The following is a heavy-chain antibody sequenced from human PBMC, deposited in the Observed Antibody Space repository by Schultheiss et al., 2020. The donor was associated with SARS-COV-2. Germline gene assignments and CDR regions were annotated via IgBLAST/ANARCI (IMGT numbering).Heavy chain of an antibody. J-gene: IGHJ4*02. V-gene: IGHV3-30*03. CDR1: GFTFSSYG. D-gene: IGHD6-13*01. CDR3: ARDSKKRQLGYYFDY. Sequence: GGSLRLSCAASGFTFSSYGMHWVRQAPGKGLEWVAVISYDGSNKYYADSVKGRFTISRDNSKNTLYLQMNSLRAEDTAVYYCARDSKKRQLGYYFDYWGQGTLVTVSS. CDR2: ISYDGSNK.